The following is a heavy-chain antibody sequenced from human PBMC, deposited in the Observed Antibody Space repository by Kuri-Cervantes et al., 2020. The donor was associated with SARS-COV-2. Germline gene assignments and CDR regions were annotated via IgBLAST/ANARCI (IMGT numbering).Heavy chain of an antibody. Sequence: GESLKISCAASGFTVSSNYMSWVRQAPGKGLEWVSGINWNGGSTGCADSVKGRFTISRDNAKNFLYLQMNSLRAEDTALYYCARDSLLPAARSAFDIWGQGTMVTVSS. V-gene: IGHV3-20*04. D-gene: IGHD2-2*01. CDR1: GFTVSSNY. CDR3: ARDSLLPAARSAFDI. CDR2: INWNGGST. J-gene: IGHJ3*02.